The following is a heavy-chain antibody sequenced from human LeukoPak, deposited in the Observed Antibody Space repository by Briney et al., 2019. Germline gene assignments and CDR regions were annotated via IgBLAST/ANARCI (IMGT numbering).Heavy chain of an antibody. J-gene: IGHJ4*02. Sequence: PSETLSLTCAVYGGSFSGYCWSWIRQPPGKGLEWIGEINHSGSTNYNPSLKSRVTISVDTSKNQFSLKLSSVTAADTAVYYCAGGTYSSGWYGFFYWGQGTLVTVSS. CDR1: GGSFSGYC. V-gene: IGHV4-34*01. CDR3: AGGTYSSGWYGFFY. CDR2: INHSGST. D-gene: IGHD6-19*01.